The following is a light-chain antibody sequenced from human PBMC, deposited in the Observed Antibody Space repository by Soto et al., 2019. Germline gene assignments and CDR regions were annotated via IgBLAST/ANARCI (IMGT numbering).Light chain of an antibody. J-gene: IGLJ2*01. V-gene: IGLV3-1*01. CDR2: QDN. CDR1: KLGDKY. CDR3: QAWDSSTVV. Sequence: SYELTQPPSVSVSAGQTASITCSGDKLGDKYACWYQQKPGQSPVLVIYQDNKRPSGIPERFSGSNSGNTATLTIGGTQAMDEADYYCQAWDSSTVVFGGGTKLTVL.